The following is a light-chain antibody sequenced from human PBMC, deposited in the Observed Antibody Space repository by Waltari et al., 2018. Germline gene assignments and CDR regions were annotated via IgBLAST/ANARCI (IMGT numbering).Light chain of an antibody. V-gene: IGKV3-20*01. CDR1: QSVSSSY. CDR3: QQYGSSLLT. CDR2: GAS. Sequence: EIVLTQSPGTLSLSPGERATLPCRASQSVSSSYLAWYPQKPGQAPRLLSYGASSRDTGSPDRFRGSVSGTDFTLTISRLEPEDFAVYYCQQYGSSLLTFGGGTKVEIK. J-gene: IGKJ4*01.